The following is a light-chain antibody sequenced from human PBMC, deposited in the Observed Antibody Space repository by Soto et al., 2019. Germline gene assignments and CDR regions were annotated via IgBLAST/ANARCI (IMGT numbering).Light chain of an antibody. CDR2: GAH. J-gene: IGKJ1*01. CDR1: QSIRSHY. Sequence: EIVLTQSPGTLSLSPGERATLSCRASQSIRSHYLAWYQQKPGQAPRLLISGAHNRAPGIPDRYSGSESGTDFTLRISRLEPEDFAVYYCQQYGSSVTFGQGTKGEIK. CDR3: QQYGSSVT. V-gene: IGKV3-20*01.